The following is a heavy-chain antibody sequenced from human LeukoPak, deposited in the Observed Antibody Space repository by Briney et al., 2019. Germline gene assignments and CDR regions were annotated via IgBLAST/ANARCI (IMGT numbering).Heavy chain of an antibody. CDR1: GGSIINHY. CDR2: IYSSGCG. V-gene: IGHV4-4*07. J-gene: IGHJ5*02. Sequence: PSDTLSLTCTVSGGSIINHYWSWIRQPAGKGLEWIGRIYSSGCGNYSPSLESRVSMSIDTSNNPSSLNLTSVPAADTALYFCARDVRYASGWSTPETWGQGTLVTVSS. CDR3: ARDVRYASGWSTPET. D-gene: IGHD6-19*01.